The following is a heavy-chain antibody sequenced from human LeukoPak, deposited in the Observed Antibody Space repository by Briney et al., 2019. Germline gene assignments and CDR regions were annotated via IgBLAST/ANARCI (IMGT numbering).Heavy chain of an antibody. D-gene: IGHD3-3*01. Sequence: SETLSLTCTVSGGSISSYYWSWLRQPPGKGLEWIGYIYYSGSTNYNPSLKSRVTISVDTSKNQFSLKLSSVTAADTAVYYCARAVRFPYYMDVWGKGTTVTVSS. CDR2: IYYSGST. V-gene: IGHV4-59*01. CDR3: ARAVRFPYYMDV. CDR1: GGSISSYY. J-gene: IGHJ6*03.